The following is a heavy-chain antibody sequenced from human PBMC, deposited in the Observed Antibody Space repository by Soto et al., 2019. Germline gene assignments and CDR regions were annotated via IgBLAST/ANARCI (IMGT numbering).Heavy chain of an antibody. CDR2: IKQDGSEK. CDR3: ARPGGAFWSGYLYY. J-gene: IGHJ4*02. Sequence: GGSLRLSCAASGFTFSSYWMSWVRQAPGKGLEWVANIKQDGSEKDYVDSVKGRFTISRDNAKNSLYLQMNSLRAEDTAVYYCARPGGAFWSGYLYYWGQGTLVTVSS. CDR1: GFTFSSYW. D-gene: IGHD3-3*01. V-gene: IGHV3-7*01.